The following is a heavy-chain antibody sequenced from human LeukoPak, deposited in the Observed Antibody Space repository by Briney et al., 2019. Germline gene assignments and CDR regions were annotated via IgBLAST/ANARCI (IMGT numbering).Heavy chain of an antibody. CDR2: IRSDGSNK. D-gene: IGHD1-26*01. CDR1: GFTFSSYG. Sequence: GRSLRLSCAASGFTFSSYGMHWVRQAPGKGLEWVTFIRSDGSNKYYADSVKGRFTISRDNAKNSLSLQMNSLRAEDTAVYYCARDKVVGATHFDYWGQGTLVTASS. J-gene: IGHJ4*02. V-gene: IGHV3-33*08. CDR3: ARDKVVGATHFDY.